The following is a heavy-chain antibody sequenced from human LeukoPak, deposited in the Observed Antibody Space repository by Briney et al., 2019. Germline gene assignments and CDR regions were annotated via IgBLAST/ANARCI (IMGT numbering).Heavy chain of an antibody. CDR2: INHRGST. D-gene: IGHD3-3*01. V-gene: IGHV4-34*01. J-gene: IGHJ4*02. CDR3: ARLRSYYDFWSGYYTICYFDY. CDR1: GGSFSGYY. Sequence: PSETLSLTCAVYGGSFSGYYWSWIRQPPGKGLEWIGEINHRGSTNYNPSLKSRVTISVDTSKNQFSLKLSSVTAADTAVYYCARLRSYYDFWSGYYTICYFDYWGQGTLVTVSP.